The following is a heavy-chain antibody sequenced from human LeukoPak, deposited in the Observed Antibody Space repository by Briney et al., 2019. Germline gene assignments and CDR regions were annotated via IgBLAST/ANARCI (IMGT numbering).Heavy chain of an antibody. CDR1: GFTFSSYG. V-gene: IGHV3-33*01. D-gene: IGHD3-22*01. J-gene: IGHJ4*02. CDR3: ARELSPVVKYYFDD. Sequence: GGSLRLSCATSGFTFSSYGMHWVRQAPGKGLEWVAVIWYDGSNKYYADSVKGRFTISRDNSKNTLYLQMNSLRAEDTAVYYCARELSPVVKYYFDDWGQGTLVTVSS. CDR2: IWYDGSNK.